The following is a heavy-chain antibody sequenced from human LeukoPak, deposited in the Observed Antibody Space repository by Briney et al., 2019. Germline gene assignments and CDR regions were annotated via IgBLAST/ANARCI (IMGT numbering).Heavy chain of an antibody. CDR1: GYSFSGYY. V-gene: IGHV1-2*02. CDR3: IIMTRGVISLRDDY. D-gene: IGHD3-10*01. CDR2: INPNSGDT. J-gene: IGHJ4*02. Sequence: ASVKVSCKASGYSFSGYYMHWVRQAPGQGLEWMGWINPNSGDTNYAQKFQGRVTLTRDTSINTVYMELSRLRSDDTAVYYCIIMTRGVISLRDDYWGQGTLVTVSS.